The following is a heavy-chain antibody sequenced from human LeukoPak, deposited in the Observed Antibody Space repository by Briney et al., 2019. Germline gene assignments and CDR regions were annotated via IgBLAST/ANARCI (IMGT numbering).Heavy chain of an antibody. Sequence: PSETLSLTCTVSGGSISSSSYYWGWIRQPPGKGLEWIGSIYYSGSTNYNPSLKSRVTISVDTSKNQFSLKLSSVTAADTAVYYCARDLDSSGWHNWFDPWGQGTLVTVSS. CDR2: IYYSGST. D-gene: IGHD6-19*01. J-gene: IGHJ5*02. CDR1: GGSISSSSYY. V-gene: IGHV4-39*07. CDR3: ARDLDSSGWHNWFDP.